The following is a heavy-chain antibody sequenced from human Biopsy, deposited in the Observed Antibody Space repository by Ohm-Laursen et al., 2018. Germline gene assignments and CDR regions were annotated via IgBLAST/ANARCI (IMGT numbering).Heavy chain of an antibody. Sequence: GTLSLTWAVFGTTFSAYQWSWIRQPPGKGLEWIGQINQAGTTNYNPSLKSRVSISADASKYEFSLRLNSVTAADTAVYLCGNEVHGRDYWGLGAQVTVSS. D-gene: IGHD2-15*01. J-gene: IGHJ4*02. CDR2: INQAGTT. CDR1: GTTFSAYQ. V-gene: IGHV4-34*08. CDR3: GNEVHGRDY.